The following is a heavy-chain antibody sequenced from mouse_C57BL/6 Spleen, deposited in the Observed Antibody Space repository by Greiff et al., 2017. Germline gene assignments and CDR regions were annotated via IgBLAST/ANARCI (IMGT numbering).Heavy chain of an antibody. CDR3: ARNGNYGSYYAMDY. V-gene: IGHV5-17*01. D-gene: IGHD2-1*01. Sequence: EVHLVESGGGLVKPGGSLKLSCAASGFTFSDYGMHWVRQAPEKGLEWVAYISSGSSTIYYADTVKGRFTISRDNAKNTLFLQMTSLRSEDTAMYYCARNGNYGSYYAMDYWGQGTSVTVSS. CDR2: ISSGSSTI. CDR1: GFTFSDYG. J-gene: IGHJ4*01.